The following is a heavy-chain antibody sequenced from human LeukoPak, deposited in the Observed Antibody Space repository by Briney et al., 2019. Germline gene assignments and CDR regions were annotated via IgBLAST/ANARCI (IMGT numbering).Heavy chain of an antibody. CDR3: APRGDIEHSYVYGKWFDP. D-gene: IGHD5-18*01. CDR2: INHSGSS. CDR1: GGSFSAYY. V-gene: IGHV4-34*01. Sequence: SGTLPLTCAVYGGSFSAYYWTWIRQPPGKGLEWIGEINHSGSSNYNSSLRSRVTISVDTSYKQFSLRLSSVTAADTAVYYCAPRGDIEHSYVYGKWFDPWGQGTRVTVSS. J-gene: IGHJ5*02.